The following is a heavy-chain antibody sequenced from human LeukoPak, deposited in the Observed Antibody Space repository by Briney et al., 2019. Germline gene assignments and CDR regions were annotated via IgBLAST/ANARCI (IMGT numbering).Heavy chain of an antibody. V-gene: IGHV3-23*01. CDR3: ARGPSARFFGVAKGAFDI. CDR1: GFTFSSYA. J-gene: IGHJ3*02. CDR2: ISGSGGST. D-gene: IGHD3-3*01. Sequence: GGSLRLSCAASGFTFSSYAMNWVRQAPGKGLEWVSAISGSGGSTYYADSVKGRFTISRDNSKNSLYLQMNSLRAEDTAVYYCARGPSARFFGVAKGAFDIWGQGTMVTVSS.